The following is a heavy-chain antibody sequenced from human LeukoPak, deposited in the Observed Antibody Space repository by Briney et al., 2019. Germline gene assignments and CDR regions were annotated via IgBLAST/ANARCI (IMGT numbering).Heavy chain of an antibody. Sequence: GGSLRLSCAASGFTFNDYAMHWVRQLPGKGLEWVSGISWNSGTTAYVDSVKGRFTISRDNAKNSLYLQMNSLRAEDTAVYYCAREPNYDYVWGSPPSGGQGTLVTVPS. V-gene: IGHV3-9*01. D-gene: IGHD3-16*01. CDR3: AREPNYDYVWGSPPS. CDR2: ISWNSGTT. J-gene: IGHJ4*02. CDR1: GFTFNDYA.